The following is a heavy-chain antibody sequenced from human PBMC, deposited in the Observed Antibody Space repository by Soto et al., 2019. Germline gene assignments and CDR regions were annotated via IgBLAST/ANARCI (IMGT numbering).Heavy chain of an antibody. Sequence: QLQLQESGPGLVKPSETLSLTCTVSGGSISSSSYYWGWIRQPPGKGLEWIGSIYYSGSTYYNPSLKSRVTISVDTSKNQFPLKLSYVTAADTAVYYWARGDIVVVPAAIDYWGQGTLVTVSS. D-gene: IGHD2-2*01. J-gene: IGHJ4*02. CDR2: IYYSGST. CDR1: GGSISSSSYY. V-gene: IGHV4-39*01. CDR3: ARGDIVVVPAAIDY.